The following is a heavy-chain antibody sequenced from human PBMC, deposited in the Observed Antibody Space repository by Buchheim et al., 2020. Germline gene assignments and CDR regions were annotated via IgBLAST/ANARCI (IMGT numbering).Heavy chain of an antibody. V-gene: IGHV4-39*02. CDR3: AKSISWYFGD. J-gene: IGHJ4*02. Sequence: QLQMLESGPGLVKPSETLSLTCTISGASVDTSIYYWGWIRQSPGKGLEWIGSIFYGGRTQYNPSLKSRVTISVVLSRHDFSLELTSVTAADTAVYFCAKSISWYFGDWGQG. D-gene: IGHD3-3*02. CDR1: GASVDTSIYY. CDR2: IFYGGRT.